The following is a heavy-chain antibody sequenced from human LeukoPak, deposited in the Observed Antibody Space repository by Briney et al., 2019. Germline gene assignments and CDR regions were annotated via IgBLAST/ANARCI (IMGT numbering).Heavy chain of an antibody. CDR1: GFTFSSYG. CDR3: AKDALSLPLGSWYYIDY. D-gene: IGHD6-13*01. CDR2: ISYDGSNK. Sequence: GGSLRLSCAASGFTFSSYGMHWVRQAPGKGLEWVAVISYDGSNKYYADSVKGRFTISRDNSKNTLYLQVNSLRAEDTAVYYCAKDALSLPLGSWYYIDYWGQGTLVTVSS. J-gene: IGHJ4*02. V-gene: IGHV3-30*18.